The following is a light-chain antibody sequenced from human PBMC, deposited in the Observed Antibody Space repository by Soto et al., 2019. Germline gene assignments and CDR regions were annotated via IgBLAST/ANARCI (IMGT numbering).Light chain of an antibody. Sequence: EIVLTQSPGTLSLSPGERATLSCRASQSVSSSHLAWYQQKPGQAPRPLIYGASSRAIGIPDRFSGSGSGTDFTLTISRLEPEDFAVYYCQQYGSSPWTVGQGTKVDIK. J-gene: IGKJ1*01. V-gene: IGKV3-20*01. CDR2: GAS. CDR3: QQYGSSPWT. CDR1: QSVSSSH.